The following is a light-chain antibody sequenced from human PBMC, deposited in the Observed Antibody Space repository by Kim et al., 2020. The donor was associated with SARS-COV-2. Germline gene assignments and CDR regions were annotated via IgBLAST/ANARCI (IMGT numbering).Light chain of an antibody. Sequence: ASVGERVTITCRASQSLGRSLAWYQQKPGKAPNLLIYESSTLQIGVPSRFSGSGSGTEFTLTISSLQPDDFAAYFCHQYINSQWTFGPGTKVDIK. CDR3: HQYINSQWT. CDR2: ESS. J-gene: IGKJ1*01. V-gene: IGKV1-5*01. CDR1: QSLGRS.